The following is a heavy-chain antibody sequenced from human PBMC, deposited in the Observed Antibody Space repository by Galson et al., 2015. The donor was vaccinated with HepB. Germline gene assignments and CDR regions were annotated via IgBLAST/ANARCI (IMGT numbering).Heavy chain of an antibody. D-gene: IGHD3-10*01. J-gene: IGHJ5*02. V-gene: IGHV3-7*03. CDR1: GFTFSDYW. CDR3: AREGWRGSQKYFGP. CDR2: ISQDASEK. Sequence: SLRLSCAASGFTFSDYWMSWVRQTPRKGLEWVANISQDASEKYYVDSVKGRFTISRDNSKNSVYLQMNSLRADDTAVYYCAREGWRGSQKYFGPRGQESLVRVSA.